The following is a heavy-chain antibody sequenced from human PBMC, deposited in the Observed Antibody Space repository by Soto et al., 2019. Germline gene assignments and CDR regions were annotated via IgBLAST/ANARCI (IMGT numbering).Heavy chain of an antibody. CDR1: GGSISSYY. CDR3: AGGRQWLAFDS. V-gene: IGHV4-59*01. Sequence: QVQLQESGPGLVKSSETLSLTCSVSGGSISSYYWSWIRQPPGKGLEWIGCIYNSGNTNYNPSLKRRVTISADTSKTPLSLELSFVTAADPAVYYCAGGRQWLAFDSWGQGTLGSVSS. J-gene: IGHJ4*02. D-gene: IGHD6-19*01. CDR2: IYNSGNT.